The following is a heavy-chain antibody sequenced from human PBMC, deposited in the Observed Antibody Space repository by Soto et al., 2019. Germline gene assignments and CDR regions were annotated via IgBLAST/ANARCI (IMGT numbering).Heavy chain of an antibody. Sequence: GESLKISCKGSGYSFTSYWISWVRQMPGKGLEWMGIIYPSDFEARYSPSFQGQVTFSADRSITTAYLHWSSLTASDTAMYYCARLISGSYGDAFDIWGQGSMVTVSS. J-gene: IGHJ3*02. CDR3: ARLISGSYGDAFDI. V-gene: IGHV5-51*01. CDR2: IYPSDFEA. CDR1: GYSFTSYW. D-gene: IGHD1-26*01.